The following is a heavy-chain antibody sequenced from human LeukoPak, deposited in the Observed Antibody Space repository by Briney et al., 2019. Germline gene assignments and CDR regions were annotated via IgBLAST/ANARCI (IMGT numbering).Heavy chain of an antibody. J-gene: IGHJ4*02. D-gene: IGHD6-6*01. CDR2: MNPNSGNT. Sequence: GASVKVSCKASGYTFTSYDINWVRQATGQGLEWMGWMNPNSGNTGYAQKFQGRVTMTRNTSISTAYMELCSLRSEDTAVYYCARGLGDSSSSGNFDYWGQGTLVTVSS. V-gene: IGHV1-8*01. CDR3: ARGLGDSSSSGNFDY. CDR1: GYTFTSYD.